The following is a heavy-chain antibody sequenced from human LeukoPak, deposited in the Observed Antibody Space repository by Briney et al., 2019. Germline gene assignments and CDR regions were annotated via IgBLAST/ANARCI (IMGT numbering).Heavy chain of an antibody. CDR1: GGSFSGYY. Sequence: SETLSLTCAVYGGSFSGYYWSWIRQPPGKGLEWIGEINHSGSTNYNPSLKSRVTISVDTSKNQFSLKLSSVTAADTAVYYCARRDGYNYDYWGQGTLVTVSS. D-gene: IGHD5-24*01. V-gene: IGHV4-34*01. CDR3: ARRDGYNYDY. CDR2: INHSGST. J-gene: IGHJ4*02.